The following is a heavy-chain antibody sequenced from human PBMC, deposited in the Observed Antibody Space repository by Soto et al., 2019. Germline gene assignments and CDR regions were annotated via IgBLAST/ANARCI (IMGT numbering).Heavy chain of an antibody. D-gene: IGHD3-16*01. V-gene: IGHV3-74*01. CDR3: ASNYAYAEGYYWYGIDV. Sequence: PGGSLRLSCAASGFTFSRYWMHWVRQAPGKGLVWVSRISSYGSDTHYADSVKGRFTISRDNAKNTLYLQMNSLRADDTAVYYCASNYAYAEGYYWYGIDVWGQGTMVTVSS. CDR2: ISSYGSDT. J-gene: IGHJ6*02. CDR1: GFTFSRYW.